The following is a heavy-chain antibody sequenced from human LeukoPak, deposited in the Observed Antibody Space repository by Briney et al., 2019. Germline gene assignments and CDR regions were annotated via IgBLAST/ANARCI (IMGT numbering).Heavy chain of an antibody. CDR2: IFHSLST. Sequence: PSETLSLTCTVSGYSITSGYYWGWIRQPPGKGLEWIGNIFHSLSTYYNPSLRSRVTISLDTSKNQLSLKLSSVTAADTAVYYCARAGDIIVIPVFDPWGQGTLVTVSS. J-gene: IGHJ5*02. CDR3: ARAGDIIVIPVFDP. CDR1: GYSITSGYY. D-gene: IGHD2-2*01. V-gene: IGHV4-38-2*02.